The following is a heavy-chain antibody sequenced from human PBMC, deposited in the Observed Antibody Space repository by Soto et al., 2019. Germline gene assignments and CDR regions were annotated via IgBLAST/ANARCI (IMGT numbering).Heavy chain of an antibody. CDR3: ARGGYYDSSGYYWSDY. J-gene: IGHJ4*02. D-gene: IGHD3-22*01. Sequence: SETLSLTCAVNGGSFSGYYWSWIRQPPGKGLEWIGEINHSGSTNYNPSLKSRVTISVDTSKNQFSLKLSSVTAADTAVYYCARGGYYDSSGYYWSDYWGQGTLVTVSS. V-gene: IGHV4-34*01. CDR1: GGSFSGYY. CDR2: INHSGST.